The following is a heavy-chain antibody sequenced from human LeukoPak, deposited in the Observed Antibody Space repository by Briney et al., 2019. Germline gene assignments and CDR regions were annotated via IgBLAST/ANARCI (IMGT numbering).Heavy chain of an antibody. D-gene: IGHD3-9*01. CDR3: AKVQDYDILTGYYIAGGKFDY. CDR2: ISGSGGST. V-gene: IGHV3-23*01. CDR1: GFTFSNYW. J-gene: IGHJ4*02. Sequence: GGSLRLSCAGSGFTFSNYWMSWVRQAPGKGLEWVSTISGSGGSTYYADSVKGRFTISRDNSKNTLYLQMNSLRAEDTAIYYCAKVQDYDILTGYYIAGGKFDYWGQGTLVTVSS.